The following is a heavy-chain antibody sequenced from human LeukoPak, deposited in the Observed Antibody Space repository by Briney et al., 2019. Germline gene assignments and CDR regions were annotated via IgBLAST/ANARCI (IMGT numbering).Heavy chain of an antibody. CDR3: ARGGGYEAQYYYYYMDV. J-gene: IGHJ6*03. D-gene: IGHD5-12*01. CDR2: IYSGGST. Sequence: PGGSLRLSCAASGFTVRSNYMSWVRQAPGKGLEWVSDIYSGGSTHYADSVKGRFTISRDNSKNTLYLQMNSLRAEDTAVYYCARGGGYEAQYYYYYMDVWGKGTTVTISS. CDR1: GFTVRSNY. V-gene: IGHV3-53*01.